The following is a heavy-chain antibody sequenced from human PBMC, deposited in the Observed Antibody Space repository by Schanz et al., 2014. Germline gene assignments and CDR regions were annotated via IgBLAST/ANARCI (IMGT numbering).Heavy chain of an antibody. V-gene: IGHV3-23*04. Sequence: VQLVESGGGLVKPGGSLRLSCAASGFTFSSYAMSWVRQAPGKGLEWVSAISGSGGSTYYADSVKGRLTISRDDAKKSMYLQMNNLRAEDTAVYYCVRVSFADPRLYRGMDRDIDYWGQGTLVTVSS. J-gene: IGHJ4*02. CDR3: VRVSFADPRLYRGMDRDIDY. CDR2: ISGSGGST. D-gene: IGHD5-18*01. CDR1: GFTFSSYA.